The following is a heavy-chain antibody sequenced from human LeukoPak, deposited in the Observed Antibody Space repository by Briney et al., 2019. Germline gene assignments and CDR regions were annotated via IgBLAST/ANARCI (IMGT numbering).Heavy chain of an antibody. CDR2: INHSGST. V-gene: IGHV4-34*01. Sequence: PSETLSLTCAVYGGSFSGYYWSWIRQPPGKGLEWIGEINHSGSTNYNPSLKSRVTISVDTSKNQFSLKLNSVTAADTAVYYCARITYGDNHFDIWGQGTMVTVSS. CDR3: ARITYGDNHFDI. CDR1: GGSFSGYY. J-gene: IGHJ3*02. D-gene: IGHD4-23*01.